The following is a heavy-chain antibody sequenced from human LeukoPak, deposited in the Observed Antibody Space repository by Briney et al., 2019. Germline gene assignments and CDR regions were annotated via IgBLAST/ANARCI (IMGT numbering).Heavy chain of an antibody. CDR1: GFSFSSYG. Sequence: GGSLRLSCAASGFSFSSYGMNWVRQAPGKGLEWLSYISGSGNDIYYADPVKGRFTSSRDNAKNSLYLQLNSLRAEDTAVYYCASPLGEAIFHWGQGTLVTVSS. CDR2: ISGSGNDI. J-gene: IGHJ4*02. CDR3: ASPLGEAIFH. V-gene: IGHV3-48*03. D-gene: IGHD3-16*01.